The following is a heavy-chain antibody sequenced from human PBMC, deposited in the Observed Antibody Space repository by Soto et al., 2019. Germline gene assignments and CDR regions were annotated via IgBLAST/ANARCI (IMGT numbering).Heavy chain of an antibody. D-gene: IGHD6-13*01. CDR3: ARATAAAGAFDP. V-gene: IGHV4-59*01. J-gene: IGHJ5*02. Sequence: PSETLSLTCTVSGGSISSYYWSWIRQPPGKGLEWIGYIYYSGSTNYNPSLKSRVTISVDTSKNQFSLKLSSVTAADTAVYYCARATAAAGAFDPWGQGTLVTVSS. CDR2: IYYSGST. CDR1: GGSISSYY.